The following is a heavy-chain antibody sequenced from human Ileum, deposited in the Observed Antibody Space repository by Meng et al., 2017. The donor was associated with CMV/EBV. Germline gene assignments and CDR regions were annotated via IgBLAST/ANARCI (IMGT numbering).Heavy chain of an antibody. CDR3: ARAYCGGDCYRSPHFDY. CDR2: ISSSSSYI. Sequence: GESLKISCAASGFTFSSYSMNWVRQAPGKGLEWVSSISSSSSYIYYADSVKGRFTISRDNAKNSLYLQMNSLRAEDTAVYYCARAYCGGDCYRSPHFDYWGQGTLVTVSS. D-gene: IGHD2-21*01. CDR1: GFTFSSYS. J-gene: IGHJ4*02. V-gene: IGHV3-21*01.